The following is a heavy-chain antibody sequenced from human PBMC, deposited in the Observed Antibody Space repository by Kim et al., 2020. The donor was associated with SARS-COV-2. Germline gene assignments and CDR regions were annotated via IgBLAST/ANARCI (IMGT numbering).Heavy chain of an antibody. V-gene: IGHV3-9*01. J-gene: IGHJ4*01. CDR1: GFTFDDYA. D-gene: IGHD2-21*01. CDR2: ISWNSGSI. CDR3: AKDIGYCGGDCYSGLDY. Sequence: GGSLRLSCAASGFTFDDYAMHWVRQAPGKGLEWVSGISWNSGSIGYADSVKGRFTISRDNAKNSLYLQMNSLRAEDTALYYCAKDIGYCGGDCYSGLDY.